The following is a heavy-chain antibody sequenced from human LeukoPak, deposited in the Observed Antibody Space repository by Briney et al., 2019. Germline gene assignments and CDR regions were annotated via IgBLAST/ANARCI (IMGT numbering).Heavy chain of an antibody. Sequence: GGSLRLSCAASGFTFSSALHWVRQASGKGLEWVGRIRSTANGYATVYAASVKGRFTISRDDSKNTAYLQMDSLKTEDTAVYYCTGNYYGSGSYADFDYWGQGTLVTVSS. CDR2: IRSTANGYAT. D-gene: IGHD3-10*01. CDR3: TGNYYGSGSYADFDY. J-gene: IGHJ4*02. V-gene: IGHV3-73*01. CDR1: GFTFSSA.